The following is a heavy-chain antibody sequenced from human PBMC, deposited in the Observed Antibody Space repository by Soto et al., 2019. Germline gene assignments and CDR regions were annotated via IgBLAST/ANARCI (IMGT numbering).Heavy chain of an antibody. V-gene: IGHV3-11*01. CDR1: VFTFSDYY. Sequence: GALRLSCAASVFTFSDYYMSWIRQAPGKGLEWVSYISSSGSTIYYADSVKGRFTISRDNAKNSLYLQMNSLRAEDTAVYYCARDYPPQVGSGYYFVDYWGQGTLVTVSS. J-gene: IGHJ4*02. D-gene: IGHD3-22*01. CDR2: ISSSGSTI. CDR3: ARDYPPQVGSGYYFVDY.